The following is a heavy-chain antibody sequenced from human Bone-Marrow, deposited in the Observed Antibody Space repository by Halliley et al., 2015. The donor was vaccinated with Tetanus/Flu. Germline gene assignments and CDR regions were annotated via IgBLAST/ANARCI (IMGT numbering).Heavy chain of an antibody. CDR3: ARESRGMVTAVYYGLDV. CDR2: IYYSGST. D-gene: IGHD2-21*02. Sequence: YIYYSGSTNYNPSLKSRVTISVDTSKNQISLNLSSVTAADTAVYYCARESRGMVTAVYYGLDVWGHGTTVTVSS. J-gene: IGHJ6*02. V-gene: IGHV4-59*01.